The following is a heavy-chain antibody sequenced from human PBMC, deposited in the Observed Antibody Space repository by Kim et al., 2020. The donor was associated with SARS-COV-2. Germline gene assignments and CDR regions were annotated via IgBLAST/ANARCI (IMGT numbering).Heavy chain of an antibody. D-gene: IGHD6-13*01. CDR3: ARDSKQQLVPGDY. Sequence: YNPSLKSRVTISVDTSKNQFSLKLSSVTAADTAVYYCARDSKQQLVPGDYWGQGTLVTVSS. J-gene: IGHJ4*02. V-gene: IGHV4-31*02.